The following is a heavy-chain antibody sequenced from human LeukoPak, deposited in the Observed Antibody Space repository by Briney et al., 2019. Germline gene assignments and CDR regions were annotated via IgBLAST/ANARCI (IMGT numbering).Heavy chain of an antibody. J-gene: IGHJ3*02. Sequence: SVKVSCKASGDNFNSYVITWVRQAPGQGLEWMGRIIPILNVANFAQNFQGRVTITADKSTSTAHMELSSLRSEDTAVYYCTREGVYSPDGSGYHRDAFDIWGQGTVVTVSS. CDR1: GDNFNSYV. CDR3: TREGVYSPDGSGYHRDAFDI. CDR2: IIPILNVA. D-gene: IGHD3-22*01. V-gene: IGHV1-69*04.